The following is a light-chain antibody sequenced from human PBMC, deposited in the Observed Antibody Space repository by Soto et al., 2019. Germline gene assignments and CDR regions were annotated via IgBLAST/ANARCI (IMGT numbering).Light chain of an antibody. J-gene: IGKJ1*01. CDR2: GAS. Sequence: EIGLTQSPGTLSLSPGERATLSCRASQSVSNNYLAWYQQKPGQAPRLLIYGASNRATGFPARFSGSGSGTEFTLTISSLQTDDFSTYYCQQYHSYWTFGQGTKVDIK. CDR3: QQYHSYWT. CDR1: QSVSNNY. V-gene: IGKV3-20*01.